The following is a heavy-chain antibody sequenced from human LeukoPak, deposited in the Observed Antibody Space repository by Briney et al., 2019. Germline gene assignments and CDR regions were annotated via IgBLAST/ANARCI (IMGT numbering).Heavy chain of an antibody. CDR3: AREGVVVPAAIRGRDYYYYGMDV. J-gene: IGHJ6*02. D-gene: IGHD2-2*02. V-gene: IGHV4-59*01. Sequence: PSETLSLTCTVSGGSISSYYWSWIRQPPGKGLEWIGYIYYSGSTNYNPSLKSRVTISVDTSKNQSSLKLSSVTAADTAVYYCAREGVVVPAAIRGRDYYYYGMDVWGQGTTVTVSS. CDR2: IYYSGST. CDR1: GGSISSYY.